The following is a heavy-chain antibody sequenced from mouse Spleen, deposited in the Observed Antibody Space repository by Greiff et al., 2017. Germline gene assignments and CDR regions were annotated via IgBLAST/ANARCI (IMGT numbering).Heavy chain of an antibody. V-gene: IGHV5-6-2*01. D-gene: IGHD4-1*01. CDR1: GFTFSSYY. J-gene: IGHJ4*01. CDR2: INSNGGST. CDR3: ARHPNWDDAMDY. Sequence: EVKLVESGGGLVKLGGSLKLSCAASGFTFSSYYMSWVRQTPEKRLELVAAINSNGGSTYYPDTVKGRFTISRDNAKNTLYLQMSSLKSEDTALYYCARHPNWDDAMDYWGQGTSVTVSS.